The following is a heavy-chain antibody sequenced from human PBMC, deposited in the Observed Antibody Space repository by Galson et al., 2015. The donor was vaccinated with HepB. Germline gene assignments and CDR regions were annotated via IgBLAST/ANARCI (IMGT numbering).Heavy chain of an antibody. CDR1: GFSLSTGGMC. CDR3: ARTPSYYDSSGYYNSWFDP. J-gene: IGHJ5*02. V-gene: IGHV2-70*11. D-gene: IGHD3-22*01. Sequence: PALVKPTQTLTLPCTFSGFSLSTGGMCVSWIRQPPGKALEWLARIDWDDDKYYSTSLKTRLTISKDTSKNQVGLTMTNMDPVDTATYYCARTPSYYDSSGYYNSWFDPWGQGTLVTVSS. CDR2: IDWDDDK.